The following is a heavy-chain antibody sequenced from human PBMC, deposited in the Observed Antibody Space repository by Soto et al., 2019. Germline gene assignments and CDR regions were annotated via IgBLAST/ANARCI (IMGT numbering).Heavy chain of an antibody. V-gene: IGHV1-8*01. D-gene: IGHD2-2*01. CDR3: ARGSLRRSWAIPAAMSSYYYYYMDV. CDR1: GYTFTSYD. Sequence: ASVKVSCKASGYTFTSYDINWVRQATGQGLEWMGWMNPNSGNTGYAQKFQGRVTMTRNTSISTAYMELSSLRSEDTAVYYCARGSLRRSWAIPAAMSSYYYYYMDVWGKGTTVTVSS. CDR2: MNPNSGNT. J-gene: IGHJ6*03.